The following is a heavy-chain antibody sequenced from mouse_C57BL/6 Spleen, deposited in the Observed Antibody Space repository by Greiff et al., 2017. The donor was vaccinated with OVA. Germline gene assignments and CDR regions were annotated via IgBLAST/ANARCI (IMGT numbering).Heavy chain of an antibody. CDR3: ARDDYDVRFAD. CDR1: GFTFSDYG. D-gene: IGHD2-4*01. CDR2: ISSGSSTI. Sequence: EVKLMESGGGLVKPGGSLKLSCAASGFTFSDYGMHWVRQAPEKGLEWVAYISSGSSTIYYADTVKCRFTISRDNAKNTLFLQMTSLRSEDTAMYYCARDDYDVRFADWGQGTLVTVSA. J-gene: IGHJ3*01. V-gene: IGHV5-17*01.